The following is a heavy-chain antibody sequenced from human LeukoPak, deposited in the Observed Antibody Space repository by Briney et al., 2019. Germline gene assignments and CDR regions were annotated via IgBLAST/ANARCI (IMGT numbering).Heavy chain of an antibody. J-gene: IGHJ6*03. CDR3: ARDPYSGTYGNTYYYYMDV. CDR2: ISGSGGST. D-gene: IGHD1-26*01. V-gene: IGHV3-23*01. CDR1: GFTFSSYG. Sequence: GGSLRLSCAASGFTFSSYGMSWVRQAPGKGLEWVSAISGSGGSTYYADSVKVRFTISRDNARNSLYLQMNSLRVEDTAVYYCARDPYSGTYGNTYYYYMDVWGKGTTVTISS.